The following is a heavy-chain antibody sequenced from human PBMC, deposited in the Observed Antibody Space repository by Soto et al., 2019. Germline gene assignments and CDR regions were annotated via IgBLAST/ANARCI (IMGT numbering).Heavy chain of an antibody. CDR1: GSTFSSYA. CDR2: ISGSGGST. D-gene: IGHD2-2*01. J-gene: IGHJ4*02. Sequence: GGSLRLSCAAYGSTFSSYAMSWVRQAPGKGLEWVSAISGSGGSTYYADSVKGRFTISRDNSKNTLYLQMNSLRAEDTAVYYCAKARGYCSSTSCYPFDYWGQGTLVTVSS. V-gene: IGHV3-23*01. CDR3: AKARGYCSSTSCYPFDY.